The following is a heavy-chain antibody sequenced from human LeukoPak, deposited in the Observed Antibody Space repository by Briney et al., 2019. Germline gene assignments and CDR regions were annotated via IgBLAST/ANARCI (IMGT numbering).Heavy chain of an antibody. CDR3: ARVVPAERFDP. CDR1: GGSISSGDYY. J-gene: IGHJ5*02. CDR2: IYYSGST. V-gene: IGHV4-30-4*08. Sequence: KSSETLSLTCTVSGGSISSGDYYWSWIRQPPGKGLEWIGYIYYSGSTYYNPSLKSRVTISVDTSKNQFSLKLSSVTAADTAVYYCARVVPAERFDPWGQGTLVTVSS. D-gene: IGHD2-2*01.